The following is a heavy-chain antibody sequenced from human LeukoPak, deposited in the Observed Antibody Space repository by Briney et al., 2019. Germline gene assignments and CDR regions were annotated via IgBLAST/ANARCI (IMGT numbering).Heavy chain of an antibody. D-gene: IGHD3-10*01. CDR1: GFTFSSYA. Sequence: GGSLRLSCAASGFTFSSYAMSWVRQAPGKGLEWVSAISGSGGSTYYADSVKGRFTISRDDSKNTLYLQMNSLRAEDTAVYYCAKVKGFGGHWYFDLWGRGTLVTVSS. V-gene: IGHV3-23*01. J-gene: IGHJ2*01. CDR2: ISGSGGST. CDR3: AKVKGFGGHWYFDL.